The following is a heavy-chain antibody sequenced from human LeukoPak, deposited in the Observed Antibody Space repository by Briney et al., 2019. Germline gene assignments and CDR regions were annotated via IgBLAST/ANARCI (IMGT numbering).Heavy chain of an antibody. CDR3: ARDDYGDYHYYYYYMDV. Sequence: GGSLRLSCAASGFTFSSYSMNWVRQAPGKGLEWVSSISSSSSYIYYADSVKDRFTISRDNAKNSLYLQMNSLRAEDTAVYYCARDDYGDYHYYYYYMDVWGKGTTVTVSS. J-gene: IGHJ6*03. V-gene: IGHV3-21*01. CDR2: ISSSSSYI. CDR1: GFTFSSYS. D-gene: IGHD4-17*01.